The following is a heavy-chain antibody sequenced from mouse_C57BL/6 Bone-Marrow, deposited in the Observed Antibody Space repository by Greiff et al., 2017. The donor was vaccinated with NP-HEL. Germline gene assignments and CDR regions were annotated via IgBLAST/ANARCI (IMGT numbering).Heavy chain of an antibody. D-gene: IGHD1-1*01. CDR2: IDPSDSYT. Sequence: QVQLQQPGAELVMPGASVKLSCKASGYTFTSYWMHWVKQRPGQGLGWIGEIDPSDSYTNYNQKFKGKSTLTVDKSSSTAYMQLSSLTSEDSAVYYCARIYYGSSSSWFAYWGQGTLVTVSA. J-gene: IGHJ3*01. CDR1: GYTFTSYW. CDR3: ARIYYGSSSSWFAY. V-gene: IGHV1-69*01.